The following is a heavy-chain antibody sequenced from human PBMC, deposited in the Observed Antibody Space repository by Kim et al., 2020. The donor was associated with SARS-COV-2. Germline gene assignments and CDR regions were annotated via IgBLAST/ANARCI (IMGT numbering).Heavy chain of an antibody. Sequence: SETLSLTCAVYGGSFSGYYWSWIRQPPGKGLEWIGEINHSGSTNYNPSLKSRVTISVDTSKNQFSLKLSSVTAADTAVYYCARGLWWLTDYFDYWGQGTLVTVSS. CDR1: GGSFSGYY. J-gene: IGHJ4*02. D-gene: IGHD2-21*01. V-gene: IGHV4-34*01. CDR3: ARGLWWLTDYFDY. CDR2: INHSGST.